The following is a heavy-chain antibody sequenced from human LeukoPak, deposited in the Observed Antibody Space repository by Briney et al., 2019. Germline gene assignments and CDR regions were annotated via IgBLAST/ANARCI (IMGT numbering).Heavy chain of an antibody. CDR1: GFTFSSYA. V-gene: IGHV3-23*01. CDR3: AKGRITMIVVVTEYFQH. D-gene: IGHD3-22*01. Sequence: GGSLRLSCAASGFTFSSYAMSCGRQAPGKGLEWVSAISGSGGSTYYADSVKGRFTISRDNSKNTLYLQMNSLRAEDTAVYYCAKGRITMIVVVTEYFQHWGQGTLVTVSS. CDR2: ISGSGGST. J-gene: IGHJ1*01.